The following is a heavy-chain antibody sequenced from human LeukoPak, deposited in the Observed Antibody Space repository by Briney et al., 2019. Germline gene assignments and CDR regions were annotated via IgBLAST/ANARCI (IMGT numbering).Heavy chain of an antibody. CDR3: AKEPSSSSGWPFDY. CDR2: ISGSGGST. J-gene: IGHJ4*02. Sequence: GGSLGLSCAASGFTFSNAWLSWVRQAPGKGLEWVSAISGSGGSTYYADSVKGRFTISRDNSKNTLYLQMNSLRAEDTAVYYCAKEPSSSSGWPFDYWGQGTLVTVSS. V-gene: IGHV3-23*01. D-gene: IGHD6-19*01. CDR1: GFTFSNAW.